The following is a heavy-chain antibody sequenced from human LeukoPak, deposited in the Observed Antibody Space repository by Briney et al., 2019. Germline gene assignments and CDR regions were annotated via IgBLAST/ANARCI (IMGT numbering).Heavy chain of an antibody. D-gene: IGHD3-22*01. J-gene: IGHJ5*02. CDR3: ARQDYYDTSGYSWFDP. Sequence: TGESLKISCKGSGYSFTSYWIGWVRQMPGKGLEWMGIIYPDDSDTRYSPSFQGQVTISVDKSISTAYLQWSSLKASDTAMYYCARQDYYDTSGYSWFDPWGQGTLVTVSS. CDR2: IYPDDSDT. V-gene: IGHV5-51*01. CDR1: GYSFTSYW.